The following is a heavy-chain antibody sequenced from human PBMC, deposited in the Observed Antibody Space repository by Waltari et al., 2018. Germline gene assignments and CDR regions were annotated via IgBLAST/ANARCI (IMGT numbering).Heavy chain of an antibody. CDR2: IYTSGST. D-gene: IGHD3-22*01. V-gene: IGHV4-4*07. CDR1: GGSISSYY. Sequence: QVQLQESGQGLVKPSETLSLTCTVSGGSISSYYWRWIRQPAGRGMEWIGRIYTSGSTNYNPSLKSRVTMSVDTSKNQFSLKLSSVTAADTAVYYCARGSYYYDSSGYYHLLDWFDPWGQGTLVTVSS. CDR3: ARGSYYYDSSGYYHLLDWFDP. J-gene: IGHJ5*02.